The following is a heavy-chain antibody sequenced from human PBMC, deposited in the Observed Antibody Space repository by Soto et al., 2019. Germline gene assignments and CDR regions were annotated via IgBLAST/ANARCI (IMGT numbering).Heavy chain of an antibody. J-gene: IGHJ4*01. D-gene: IGHD4-17*01. CDR1: GFALSGSGVG. CDR2: IYWNDEK. V-gene: IGHV2-5*01. CDR3: AHSYGDEFHY. Sequence: VNPAQALKLPCTFSGFALSGSGVGVGWIRQPPGEALDWLALIYWNDEKHYSPSLKSRLTITKATPKNQVGLTMTNMDPVDTATYYCAHSYGDEFHYWGQGTTVTVSS.